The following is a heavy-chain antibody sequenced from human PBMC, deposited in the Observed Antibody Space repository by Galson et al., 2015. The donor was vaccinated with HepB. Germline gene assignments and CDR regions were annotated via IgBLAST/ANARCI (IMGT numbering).Heavy chain of an antibody. Sequence: SLRLSCAASGFTFSDHYMDWVRQAPGKGLEWVGRTRNRANSYTTIYAASVKGRFTISRDDSKNSLYLQMNSLKPEDTAVYYCARALRYSGRSYDDYWGQGTLVTVSS. D-gene: IGHD1-26*01. J-gene: IGHJ4*02. CDR1: GFTFSDHY. CDR2: TRNRANSYTT. CDR3: ARALRYSGRSYDDY. V-gene: IGHV3-72*01.